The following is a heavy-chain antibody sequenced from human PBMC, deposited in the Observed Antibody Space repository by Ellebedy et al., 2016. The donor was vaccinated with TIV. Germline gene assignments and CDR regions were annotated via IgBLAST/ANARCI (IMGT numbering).Heavy chain of an antibody. CDR2: FDSGGGT. V-gene: IGHV3-53*01. Sequence: GESLKISCAASGFTVSTNYMSWVRQAPGKGLEWVSVFDSGGGTNYADPVKGRFIISRDTSKNTLHLQMSSLRAEDTAVYYCARQLGATMGMDVWGQGTTVTVSS. D-gene: IGHD1-26*01. CDR1: GFTVSTNY. J-gene: IGHJ6*02. CDR3: ARQLGATMGMDV.